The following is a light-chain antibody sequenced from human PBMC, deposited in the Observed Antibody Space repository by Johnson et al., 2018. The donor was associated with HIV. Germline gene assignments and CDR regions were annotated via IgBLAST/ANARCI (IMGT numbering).Light chain of an antibody. CDR3: GTWDNSLGVFYV. CDR2: ENN. V-gene: IGLV1-51*02. Sequence: QSVLTQPPSVSAAPGQKVTISCSGSNSNIGNNYVSWYQHLPGTAPKLLIYENNKRPSGIPDRFSGSKSGTSATLGITGLQTGDEADYYCGTWDNSLGVFYVFGTGTKVTVL. CDR1: NSNIGNNY. J-gene: IGLJ1*01.